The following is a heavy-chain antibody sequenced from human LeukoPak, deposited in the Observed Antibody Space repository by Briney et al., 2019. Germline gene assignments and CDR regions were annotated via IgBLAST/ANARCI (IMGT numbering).Heavy chain of an antibody. CDR2: IYYSGST. Sequence: SETLSLTCTVSGGSISSSSYYWGWIRQPPGKGLEWIGSIYYSGSTYYNPSLKSRVTISVDTSKNQFSLKLSSVTAADTAVYYCARVYGSGSYPAYFDYWGQGTLVTVSS. J-gene: IGHJ4*02. D-gene: IGHD3-10*01. V-gene: IGHV4-39*07. CDR1: GGSISSSSYY. CDR3: ARVYGSGSYPAYFDY.